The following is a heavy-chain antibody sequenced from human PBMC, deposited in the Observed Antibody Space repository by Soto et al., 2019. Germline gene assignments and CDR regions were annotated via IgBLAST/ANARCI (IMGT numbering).Heavy chain of an antibody. J-gene: IGHJ4*02. V-gene: IGHV1-18*04. CDR3: ARELVLGAQYSSSARHFDY. Sequence: QVQLVQSGAEVKKPGASVKVSCKASGYTFTSYGISWVRQAPGQGLEWMGWISAYNGNTNYAQKLQGKVPMTTATSTSTAYMELRSLRSDDTAVYYCARELVLGAQYSSSARHFDYWGQGTLVTVSS. D-gene: IGHD6-6*01. CDR2: ISAYNGNT. CDR1: GYTFTSYG.